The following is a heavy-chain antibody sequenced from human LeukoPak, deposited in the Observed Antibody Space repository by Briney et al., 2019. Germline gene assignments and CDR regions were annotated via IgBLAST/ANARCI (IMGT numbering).Heavy chain of an antibody. D-gene: IGHD6-19*01. J-gene: IGHJ4*02. Sequence: SETLSLTCAVYGGSFSGYYWSWIRQPPGKGLEWIGEINHSGSTNYNPSLKSRVTISVDTSKNQFSLKLSSVTAADTAVYYCARRTDGYSSGWYALGDYFDYWGQGTLVTVSS. CDR3: ARRTDGYSSGWYALGDYFDY. CDR1: GGSFSGYY. V-gene: IGHV4-34*01. CDR2: INHSGST.